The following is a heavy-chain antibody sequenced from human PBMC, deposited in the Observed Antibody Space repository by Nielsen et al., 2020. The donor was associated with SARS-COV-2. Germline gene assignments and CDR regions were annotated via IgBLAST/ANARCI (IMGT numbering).Heavy chain of an antibody. J-gene: IGHJ4*02. V-gene: IGHV3-7*03. D-gene: IGHD5-18*01. Sequence: GGSLRLSCAASGFTFSSYWMNWVRQAPGKGLEWVANIKQDGSEKYYGDSVKGRFTISRDNAKNSLYLQMNSLRAEDTALYYCAKEGYGSGYFDYWGQGTLVTVSS. CDR3: AKEGYGSGYFDY. CDR2: IKQDGSEK. CDR1: GFTFSSYW.